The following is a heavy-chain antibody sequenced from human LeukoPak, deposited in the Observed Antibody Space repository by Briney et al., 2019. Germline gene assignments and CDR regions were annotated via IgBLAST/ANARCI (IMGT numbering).Heavy chain of an antibody. Sequence: GGSLRLSCAASGFTFSSYAMHWVRQAPGKGLEWVAVISYDGSNKYYADSVKGRFTISRDNSKNTLYLQMNSLRAEDTAVYYCARDSSYYYDSSGYILDYWGQEPWSPSPQ. CDR1: GFTFSSYA. J-gene: IGHJ4*01. CDR3: ARDSSYYYDSSGYILDY. V-gene: IGHV3-30*04. CDR2: ISYDGSNK. D-gene: IGHD3-22*01.